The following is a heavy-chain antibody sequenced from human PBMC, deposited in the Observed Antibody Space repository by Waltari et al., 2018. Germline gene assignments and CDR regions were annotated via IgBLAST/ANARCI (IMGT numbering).Heavy chain of an antibody. CDR3: AKAVSMYRVTAATFDY. V-gene: IGHV3-23*01. CDR1: GFTFSSYA. J-gene: IGHJ4*02. D-gene: IGHD2-15*01. CDR2: ISGSGGST. Sequence: EEQLLESGGGLVQPGGSLRLYCEASGFTFSSYAMSWVSQAPGKGLEWVSAISGSGGSTYYADSVKGRFTISRDNSKNTLYLQMNSLRAEDTAVYYCAKAVSMYRVTAATFDYWGQGTLVTVSS.